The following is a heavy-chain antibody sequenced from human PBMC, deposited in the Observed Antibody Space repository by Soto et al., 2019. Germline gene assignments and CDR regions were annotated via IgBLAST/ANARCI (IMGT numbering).Heavy chain of an antibody. Sequence: EVQLVESGGGLVKPGGSLRVSCAASGFTFSSYSMNWVRQAPGKGLEWVASISSTGNFIYYADSVKGRFTISRDNAKSSLFLQMNSLRAEDPAVYYCARWYTGITAPERAGIDYWGQGTLVTVSS. CDR2: ISSTGNFI. CDR1: GFTFSSYS. V-gene: IGHV3-21*01. D-gene: IGHD1-20*01. CDR3: ARWYTGITAPERAGIDY. J-gene: IGHJ4*02.